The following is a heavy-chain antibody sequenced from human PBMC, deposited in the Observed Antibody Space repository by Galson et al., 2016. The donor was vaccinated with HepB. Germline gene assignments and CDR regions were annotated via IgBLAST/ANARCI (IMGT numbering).Heavy chain of an antibody. Sequence: SLRPSCAASGFTFSTYEMNWVRQAPGKGLEWVAYISDSGDSIYCEDSVRGRFTISRDNAKNSPFLQMDSLSVEDTAVYYCARDDCGGDCTWMVFDHGGQGTLVTVSS. D-gene: IGHD2-21*02. CDR1: GFTFSTYE. V-gene: IGHV3-48*03. CDR3: ARDDCGGDCTWMVFDH. CDR2: ISDSGDSI. J-gene: IGHJ4*02.